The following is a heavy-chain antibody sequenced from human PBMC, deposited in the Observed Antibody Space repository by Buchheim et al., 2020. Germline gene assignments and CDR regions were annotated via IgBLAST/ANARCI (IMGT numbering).Heavy chain of an antibody. J-gene: IGHJ5*02. V-gene: IGHV3-48*01. D-gene: IGHD2-15*01. CDR2: ISSSSSTI. CDR1: GFTFSSYS. CDR3: ARDPDIVVVVAATNNWFDP. Sequence: EVQLMESGGGLVQPGGSLRLSCAASGFTFSSYSMNWVRQAPGKGLEWVSYISSSSSTIYYADSVKGRFTISRDNAKNSLYLQMNSLRAEDTAVYYCARDPDIVVVVAATNNWFDPWGQGTL.